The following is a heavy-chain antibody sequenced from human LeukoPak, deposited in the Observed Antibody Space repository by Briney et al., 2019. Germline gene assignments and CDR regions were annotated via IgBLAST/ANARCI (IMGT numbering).Heavy chain of an antibody. CDR2: INIYNGNT. J-gene: IGHJ5*02. CDR3: ARAGGRSWFDP. CDR1: GYIFSNYA. V-gene: IGHV1-18*01. Sequence: ASVKVSCKASGYIFSNYAISWVRQAPGQGLEWMGWINIYNGNTNYAQRLQGRVTMTTDTSTSTAYMELMSLRSDDTAVYYCARAGGRSWFDPWGQGTLVTVSS.